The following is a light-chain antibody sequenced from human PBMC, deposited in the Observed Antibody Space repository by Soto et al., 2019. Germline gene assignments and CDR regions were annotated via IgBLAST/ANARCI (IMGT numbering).Light chain of an antibody. Sequence: DIQVTQSPPTLSASVGDRVTITCRASQTISTWMARYQQKPGKAPKLLVYDASTLQSGVASRFSGSGSGTEFTLTISSLQPDDFATYYCQQYNSYTWTFGQGTTADIK. CDR3: QQYNSYTWT. V-gene: IGKV1-5*01. CDR2: DAS. J-gene: IGKJ1*01. CDR1: QTISTW.